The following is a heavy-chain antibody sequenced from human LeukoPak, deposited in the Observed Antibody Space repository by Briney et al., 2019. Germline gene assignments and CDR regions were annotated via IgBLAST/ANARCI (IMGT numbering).Heavy chain of an antibody. CDR3: AKDGSSSTSGYYFDY. V-gene: IGHV3-30*02. D-gene: IGHD2-2*01. Sequence: GGSLRLSCAASGLTFSSYGMHWVRQAPGKGLEWVAFIRYDGSNKYYADSVKGRFTISRDNSKNTLYLQMNSLRAEDTAVYYCAKDGSSSTSGYYFDYWGQGTLVTVSS. J-gene: IGHJ4*02. CDR1: GLTFSSYG. CDR2: IRYDGSNK.